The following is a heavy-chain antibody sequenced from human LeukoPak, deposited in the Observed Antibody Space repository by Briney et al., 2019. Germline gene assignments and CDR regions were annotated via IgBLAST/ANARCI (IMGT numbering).Heavy chain of an antibody. V-gene: IGHV4-59*01. CDR3: ARGANYGDSGLDAFDI. CDR2: IYYSGST. J-gene: IGHJ3*02. D-gene: IGHD4-17*01. Sequence: SETLSLTRTVSGGSISSYYWSWIRQPPGKGLEWIGYIYYSGSTIYNPSLRSRVTMSVDTSKNQFSLKLSSVTAADAAVFYCARGANYGDSGLDAFDIWGQGTMVTVS. CDR1: GGSISSYY.